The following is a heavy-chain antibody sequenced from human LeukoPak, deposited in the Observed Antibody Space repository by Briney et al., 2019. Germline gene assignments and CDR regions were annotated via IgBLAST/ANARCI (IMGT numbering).Heavy chain of an antibody. V-gene: IGHV3-7*01. CDR2: IKQDGSEK. D-gene: IGHD6-13*01. Sequence: GGSLRLSCAASGFTFSSYWMSWVRQAPGKGLEWVANIKQDGSEKYYVDSVKGRFTISRDNAKNSLYLQMNSLRAEDTAVYYCAREPRTEQQLDYFDYWGQGTLVTVSS. CDR3: AREPRTEQQLDYFDY. J-gene: IGHJ4*02. CDR1: GFTFSSYW.